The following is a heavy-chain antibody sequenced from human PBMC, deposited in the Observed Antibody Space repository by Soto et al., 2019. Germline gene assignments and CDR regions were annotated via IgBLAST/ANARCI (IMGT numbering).Heavy chain of an antibody. V-gene: IGHV4-39*01. CDR1: GGSISSSSYY. J-gene: IGHJ2*01. CDR3: ASLTYYYDSSGYYYPRYFDL. Sequence: QLQLQESGPGLVKPSETLSLTCTVSGGSISSSSYYWGWIRQPPGKGLEWIGRIYYSGSTYYNPSLKSRVTISVDTSKNQFSLKLSSVTAADTAVYYCASLTYYYDSSGYYYPRYFDLWGRGTLVTVSS. D-gene: IGHD3-22*01. CDR2: IYYSGST.